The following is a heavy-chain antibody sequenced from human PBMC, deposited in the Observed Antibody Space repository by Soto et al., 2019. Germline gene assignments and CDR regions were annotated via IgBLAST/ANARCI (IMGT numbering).Heavy chain of an antibody. D-gene: IGHD3-3*01. V-gene: IGHV3-9*01. J-gene: IGHJ4*02. Sequence: EVQLVESGGGLVQPGRSLRLSCAASGFTFEDYAMHWVRQAPGKGLEWVSGINWKSGIITYANSVRGRFTISRDNANNSLYLQMNSLRPEDTAVYYCATDSNFDFWGGFDHWGQGTLVTVSS. CDR1: GFTFEDYA. CDR2: INWKSGII. CDR3: ATDSNFDFWGGFDH.